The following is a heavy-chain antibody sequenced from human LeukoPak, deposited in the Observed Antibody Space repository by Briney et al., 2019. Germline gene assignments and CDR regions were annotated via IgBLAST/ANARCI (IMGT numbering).Heavy chain of an antibody. J-gene: IGHJ3*02. CDR1: GGTFSSYA. D-gene: IGHD3-16*02. CDR3: ARVDDYVWGSYRLRGDAFDI. Sequence: SVKVSCKASGGTFSSYAISWVRQTPGQGLEWMGGIIPIFGTANYAQKFQGRVTITADESTSTAYMELSSLRSEDTAVYYCARVDDYVWGSYRLRGDAFDIWGQGTMVTVSS. V-gene: IGHV1-69*01. CDR2: IIPIFGTA.